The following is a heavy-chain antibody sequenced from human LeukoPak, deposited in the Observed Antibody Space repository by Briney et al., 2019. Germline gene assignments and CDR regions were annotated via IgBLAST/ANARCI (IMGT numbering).Heavy chain of an antibody. J-gene: IGHJ4*02. CDR3: ARVLNDSSGYNYPY. D-gene: IGHD3-22*01. V-gene: IGHV1-69*04. CDR1: GGTFSSYA. CDR2: IIPILGIA. Sequence: SVKVSCKASGGTFSSYAISWVRQAPGQGLEWMGRIIPILGIANYAQKFQGRVTITADKSTSTAYMELSSLRSEDTAVYYCARVLNDSSGYNYPYWGQGTLVTVSS.